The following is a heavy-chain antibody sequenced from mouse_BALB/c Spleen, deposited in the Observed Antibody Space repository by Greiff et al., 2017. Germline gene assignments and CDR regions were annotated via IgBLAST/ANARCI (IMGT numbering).Heavy chain of an antibody. D-gene: IGHD2-4*01. Sequence: EVQGVESGGGLVKPGGSLKLSCAASGFTFSSYAMSWVRQTPEKRLEWVATISSGGSYTYYPDSVKGRFTISRDNAKNTLYLQMSSLRSEDTAMYYCARLMITTPLDYWGQGTTLTVSS. CDR1: GFTFSSYA. CDR3: ARLMITTPLDY. CDR2: ISSGGSYT. J-gene: IGHJ2*01. V-gene: IGHV5-9-3*01.